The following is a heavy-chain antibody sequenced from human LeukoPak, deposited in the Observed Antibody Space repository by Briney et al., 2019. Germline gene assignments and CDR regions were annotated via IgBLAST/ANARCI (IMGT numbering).Heavy chain of an antibody. V-gene: IGHV4-59*08. CDR1: GASISTYY. Sequence: PSETLSLTCTVSGASISTYYWSWIRQPPGKGLEWIGYIYYSGSTNYNPSLMSRVTISIDTSKNQFSLKLSSVTAADTAMYYCARHVGIVVTGTDYWGQGTLVTVSS. CDR3: ARHVGIVVTGTDY. J-gene: IGHJ4*02. CDR2: IYYSGST. D-gene: IGHD6-19*01.